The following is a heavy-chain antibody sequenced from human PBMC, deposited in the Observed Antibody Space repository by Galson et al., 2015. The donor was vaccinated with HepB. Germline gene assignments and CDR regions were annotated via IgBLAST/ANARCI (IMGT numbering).Heavy chain of an antibody. Sequence: QLRLQESGSGLVKPSQTLSLTCAVYGGSFSGYYWSWIRQPPGKGLEWIGEINHSGSTNYNPSLKSRVTISVDTSKNQFSLKLSSVTAADTAVYYCARGRKRGYSDGPIGDIWGQGTMVTVSS. CDR3: ARGRKRGYSDGPIGDI. CDR2: INHSGST. V-gene: IGHV4-34*09. CDR1: GGSFSGYY. D-gene: IGHD5-18*01. J-gene: IGHJ3*02.